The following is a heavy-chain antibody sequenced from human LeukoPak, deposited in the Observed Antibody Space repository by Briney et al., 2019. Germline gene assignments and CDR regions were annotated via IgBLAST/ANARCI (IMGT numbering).Heavy chain of an antibody. V-gene: IGHV4-59*01. J-gene: IGHJ4*02. CDR1: GGSISSYY. Sequence: PSETLSLTRTVSGGSISSYYWSWIRQPPGKGLEWIGYIYYSGSTNYNPSLKSRVTISVDTSKNQFSLKLSSVTAADTAVYYCARSYLSLLFDYWGQGTLVTVSS. CDR3: ARSYLSLLFDY. D-gene: IGHD1-26*01. CDR2: IYYSGST.